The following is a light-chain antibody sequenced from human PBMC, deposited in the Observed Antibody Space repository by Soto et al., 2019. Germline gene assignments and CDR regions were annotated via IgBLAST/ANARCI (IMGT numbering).Light chain of an antibody. Sequence: EIVLTQSPDTLSLSPGERATLSCRASLGISNYLTWYQQKPCQAPRLLIYDASKRATGIPARFSGTGSGTDFTITISSLEPEDFAVYYCQQYGTSPYTFGRGPRWIS. CDR2: DAS. J-gene: IGKJ2*01. V-gene: IGKV3-11*01. CDR1: LGISNY. CDR3: QQYGTSPYT.